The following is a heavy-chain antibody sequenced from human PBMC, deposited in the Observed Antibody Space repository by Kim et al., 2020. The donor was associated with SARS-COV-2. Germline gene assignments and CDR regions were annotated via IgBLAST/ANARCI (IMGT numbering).Heavy chain of an antibody. V-gene: IGHV3-48*03. CDR3: ARSLYCSSTSCFYGMDV. CDR2: ISTRGSTI. CDR1: GFTFSTYD. Sequence: GGSLRLSCAASGFTFSTYDMNWVRQAPGKGLEWISYISTRGSTIYYADSVKGRFTISRDNAKSSLSLQMNSLRAEDTAVYYCARSLYCSSTSCFYGMDVWGQGTTVTVSS. D-gene: IGHD2-2*01. J-gene: IGHJ6*02.